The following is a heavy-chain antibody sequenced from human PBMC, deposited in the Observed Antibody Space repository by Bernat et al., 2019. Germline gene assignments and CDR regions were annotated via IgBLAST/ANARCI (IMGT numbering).Heavy chain of an antibody. V-gene: IGHV3-21*01. D-gene: IGHD3-16*01. CDR3: ARDGRPLLRAMDV. Sequence: EVQLVESGGGLVKPGGSLRLSCAASGFTFSSYSMNWVRQAPGKGLEWVSSISSSSSYIYYADSVKGRFTISRDNAKNSLYLQMNSLRAEDTAVYYCARDGRPLLRAMDVWGQGTTVTVSS. J-gene: IGHJ6*02. CDR2: ISSSSSYI. CDR1: GFTFSSYS.